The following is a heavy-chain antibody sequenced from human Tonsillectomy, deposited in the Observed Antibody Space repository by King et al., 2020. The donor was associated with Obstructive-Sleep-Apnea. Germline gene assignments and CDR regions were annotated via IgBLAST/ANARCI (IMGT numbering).Heavy chain of an antibody. J-gene: IGHJ4*02. Sequence: VQLVESGGGLVQPGGSLRLSCVASGFPFNGYTMMWVRQAPGKGLEWLAYISSSADSIYYGDSVKGRFTVSRDNAKNSLFLQMNSLRVEDTAVYYCARDGGRSSDTDYWGQGTLVTVSS. D-gene: IGHD3-10*01. CDR2: ISSSADSI. V-gene: IGHV3-48*01. CDR3: ARDGGRSSDTDY. CDR1: GFPFNGYT.